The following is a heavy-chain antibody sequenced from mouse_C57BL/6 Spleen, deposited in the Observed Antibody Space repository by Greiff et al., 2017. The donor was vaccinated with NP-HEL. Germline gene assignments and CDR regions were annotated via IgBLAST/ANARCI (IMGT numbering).Heavy chain of an antibody. CDR1: GFTLSDYG. CDR3: AKSFYSNYGLYAMDY. CDR2: ISSGSSTI. V-gene: IGHV5-17*01. J-gene: IGHJ4*01. D-gene: IGHD2-5*01. Sequence: EVTLVESGGGLVKPGGSLKLSCAASGFTLSDYGMHWVRQAPETGLEWVAYISSGSSTIYSADTVKGRFTISSTNAKNTLFLQMISLRSEDTAMYYCAKSFYSNYGLYAMDYWGQGTSVTVSS.